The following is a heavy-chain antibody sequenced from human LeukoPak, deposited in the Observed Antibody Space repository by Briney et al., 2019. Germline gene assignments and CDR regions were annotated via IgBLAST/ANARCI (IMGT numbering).Heavy chain of an antibody. V-gene: IGHV3-48*03. CDR2: ISSSGSNT. CDR3: ARVKWLDDY. D-gene: IGHD3-22*01. Sequence: GGSLRLSCAASGFTFSGYEMNWIREAPGKGLEWVSYISSSGSNTHYADSVKGRFTASRDNAKKSVYLQMDSLRAEDTAVYYCARVKWLDDYWGQGTLVTVSS. J-gene: IGHJ4*02. CDR1: GFTFSGYE.